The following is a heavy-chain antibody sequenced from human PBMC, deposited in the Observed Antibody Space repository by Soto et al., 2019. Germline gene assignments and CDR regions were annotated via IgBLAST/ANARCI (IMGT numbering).Heavy chain of an antibody. Sequence: QVQLVQSGAEVKKPGASVKVSCKASGYTFTSYAMHWVRQAPGQRLEWMGWINAGNGNTKYSQKFQGRVTITRDTSASTAYMELSSPRSEDTAVYYCARVYSGYDPFDYWGQGTLVTVSS. CDR3: ARVYSGYDPFDY. CDR1: GYTFTSYA. D-gene: IGHD5-12*01. V-gene: IGHV1-3*01. CDR2: INAGNGNT. J-gene: IGHJ4*02.